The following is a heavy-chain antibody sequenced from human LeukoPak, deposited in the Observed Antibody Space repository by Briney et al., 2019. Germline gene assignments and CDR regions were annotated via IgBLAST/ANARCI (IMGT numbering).Heavy chain of an antibody. Sequence: GGSLRLSCAASGFTFSGSAMHWVRQASGEGLEWVGRIRSKANSYGTAYAASVKGRFTVSRDDSKNTAYLQMNSLKTEDTAVYYCTSITMIVVAMGGQGTLVTVSS. V-gene: IGHV3-73*01. J-gene: IGHJ4*02. CDR1: GFTFSGSA. D-gene: IGHD3-22*01. CDR2: IRSKANSYGT. CDR3: TSITMIVVAM.